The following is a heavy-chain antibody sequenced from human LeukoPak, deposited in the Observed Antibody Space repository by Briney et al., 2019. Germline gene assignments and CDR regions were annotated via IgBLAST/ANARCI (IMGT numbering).Heavy chain of an antibody. V-gene: IGHV4-39*07. CDR1: GDSISSSYYY. CDR2: MFYSGST. J-gene: IGHJ6*03. D-gene: IGHD4/OR15-4a*01. Sequence: SETLSLTCTVSGDSISSSYYYWGWIRQPPGRGLEWIGSMFYSGSTYYNPSLKSRVTISVDTSKNQFSLKLSSVTAADTAVYYCARGGAKYYYYYMDVWGKGTTVTISS. CDR3: ARGGAKYYYYYMDV.